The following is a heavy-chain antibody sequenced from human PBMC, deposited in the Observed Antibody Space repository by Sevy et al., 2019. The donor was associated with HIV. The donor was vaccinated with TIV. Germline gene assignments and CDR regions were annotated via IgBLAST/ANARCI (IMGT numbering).Heavy chain of an antibody. V-gene: IGHV3-23*01. Sequence: GGSLRLSCSASGFIFNTYAMTWVRQAPGKGLDWVSTISPSGGSTYYADSVRGRFSISRDNSKNTVYLEMNSLRAEDTAVYYCAKEALWGFDLWGQGTLVTVSS. CDR1: GFIFNTYA. J-gene: IGHJ5*02. CDR2: ISPSGGST. D-gene: IGHD3-16*01. CDR3: AKEALWGFDL.